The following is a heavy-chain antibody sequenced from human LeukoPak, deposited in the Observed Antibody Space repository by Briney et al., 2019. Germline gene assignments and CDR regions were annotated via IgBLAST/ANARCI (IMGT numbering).Heavy chain of an antibody. V-gene: IGHV3-74*01. CDR1: GFTFSSYW. CDR2: INSDGSSR. Sequence: GGSLRLSCAASGFTFSSYWMHWVRQVPGKGLVWVSRINSDGSSRSYVDSVMGRFTISRDNAKNTLYLQMNSLGAEDTAVYYCTRGGVDYWGQGTLVTVSS. J-gene: IGHJ4*02. CDR3: TRGGVDY.